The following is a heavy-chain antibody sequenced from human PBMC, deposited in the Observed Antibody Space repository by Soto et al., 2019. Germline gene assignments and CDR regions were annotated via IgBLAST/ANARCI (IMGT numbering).Heavy chain of an antibody. CDR3: AREPGYYDSRASYYYGMDV. J-gene: IGHJ6*02. CDR2: IIPIFGTA. D-gene: IGHD3-22*01. Sequence: GASVKVSCKASGGTFSSYAISWVRQAPGQGLEWMGGIIPIFGTANYAQKFQGRVTITADESTSTAYMELSSLRSEDTAVYYCAREPGYYDSRASYYYGMDVWGQGTTVTSP. V-gene: IGHV1-69*13. CDR1: GGTFSSYA.